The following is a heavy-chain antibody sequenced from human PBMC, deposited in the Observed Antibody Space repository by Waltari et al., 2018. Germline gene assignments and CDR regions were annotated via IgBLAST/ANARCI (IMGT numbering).Heavy chain of an antibody. V-gene: IGHV1-8*01. D-gene: IGHD2-15*01. Sequence: QVQLVQSGAEVKKPGASVKVSCKASGYTFTSYDINWVRQATGQGLEWMGWMNPNSGNTGYAQKFQGRVTMTRNTSISTAYMELSSLRSEDTAVYYCARTMARYCSGGSCPLTDYWGQGTLVTVSS. CDR2: MNPNSGNT. CDR1: GYTFTSYD. CDR3: ARTMARYCSGGSCPLTDY. J-gene: IGHJ4*02.